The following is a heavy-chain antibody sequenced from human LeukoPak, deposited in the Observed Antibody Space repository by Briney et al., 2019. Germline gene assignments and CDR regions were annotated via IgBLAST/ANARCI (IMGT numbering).Heavy chain of an antibody. D-gene: IGHD6-19*01. CDR3: ARAETGWDQWLVSASFDY. J-gene: IGHJ4*02. CDR1: GYTFTSYG. Sequence: GASVKVSCKASGYTFTSYGVSWVRQAPGQGLEWMGWISAYNGNTNYAQKLQGRVTMTTDTSTSTAYMELRSLRSDDTAVYYCARAETGWDQWLVSASFDYWGQGTLVTVSS. V-gene: IGHV1-18*01. CDR2: ISAYNGNT.